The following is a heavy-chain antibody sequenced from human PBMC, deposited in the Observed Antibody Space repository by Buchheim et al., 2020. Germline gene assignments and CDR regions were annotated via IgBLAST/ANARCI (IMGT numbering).Heavy chain of an antibody. D-gene: IGHD6-13*01. J-gene: IGHJ4*02. CDR1: GGSVSSASVY. CDR3: AMGRQQLS. CDR2: ISNSGTT. Sequence: QVQLQESGPGLVKPSETLSLTCGVSGGSVSSASVYWSWIRLPPGKGLEWIGFISNSGTTNYNPSLRSRVTISLTTPKTPVSLRLSSVTPADTAVYFCAMGRQQLSWGQGAL. V-gene: IGHV4-61*01.